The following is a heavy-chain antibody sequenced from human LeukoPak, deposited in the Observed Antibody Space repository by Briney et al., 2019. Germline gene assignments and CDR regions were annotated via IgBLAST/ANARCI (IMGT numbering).Heavy chain of an antibody. D-gene: IGHD4-17*01. CDR3: ARGKVTTLMYYYYGMDV. CDR2: INPSGGST. V-gene: IGHV1-46*01. CDR1: GYTFTSYY. Sequence: ASVKVSCKASGYTFTSYYMHWVRQAPGQGLEWMGIINPSGGSTSYAQKFQGRVTMTRDTSTSTVYMELSSLRSEDTAVYYCARGKVTTLMYYYYGMDVWGKGTTVTVSS. J-gene: IGHJ6*04.